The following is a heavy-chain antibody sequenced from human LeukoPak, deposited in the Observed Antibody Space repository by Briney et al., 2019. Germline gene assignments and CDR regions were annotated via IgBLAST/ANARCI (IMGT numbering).Heavy chain of an antibody. J-gene: IGHJ5*02. CDR2: ISAYNGNT. V-gene: IGHV1-18*04. CDR1: GYTFTSYY. Sequence: ASVKVSCKASGYTFTSYYMRWVRQAPGQGLEWMGWISAYNGNTNYAQKFQGRVTMTTDASTTTAHMELRSLRSDDTAVYYCARQRRCNYAFDPWGQGTLVTVSS. CDR3: ARQRRCNYAFDP. D-gene: IGHD4-11*01.